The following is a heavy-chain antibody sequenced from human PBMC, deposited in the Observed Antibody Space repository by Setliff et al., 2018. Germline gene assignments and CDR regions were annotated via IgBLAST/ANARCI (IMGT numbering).Heavy chain of an antibody. J-gene: IGHJ4*02. V-gene: IGHV5-51*01. CDR3: ARHRVGNSSYAIPILDF. D-gene: IGHD5-12*01. Sequence: GESLKISCKASGYSFTDYWIAWVRQMPGKGLEWMGIIYPSNSNIKYSPSFEAQITFSVDKSITTAYLQWSSLKASDTAIYYCARHRVGNSSYAIPILDFWSQGALVTVS. CDR1: GYSFTDYW. CDR2: IYPSNSNI.